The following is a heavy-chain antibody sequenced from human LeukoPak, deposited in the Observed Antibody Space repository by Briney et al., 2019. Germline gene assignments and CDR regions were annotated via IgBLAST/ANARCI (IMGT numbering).Heavy chain of an antibody. Sequence: GGSLRLSCTASGFTFSRYWMTWVRQGPGKGLEWVANIRQDGSDKYYVDSVKGRFTISRDDAKNSLFLQMNSLRAEDTAVYYCARRRDSGSLQHFDYWGQGTLVTVSS. D-gene: IGHD1-26*01. CDR1: GFTFSRYW. V-gene: IGHV3-7*05. CDR3: ARRRDSGSLQHFDY. J-gene: IGHJ4*02. CDR2: IRQDGSDK.